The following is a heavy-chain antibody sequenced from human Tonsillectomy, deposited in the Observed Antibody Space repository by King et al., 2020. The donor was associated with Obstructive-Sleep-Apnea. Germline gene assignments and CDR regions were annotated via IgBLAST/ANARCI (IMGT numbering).Heavy chain of an antibody. J-gene: IGHJ4*02. D-gene: IGHD5-24*01. CDR3: AKDVESNFLTLIDY. CDR2: ISYDGNNK. CDR1: GFTFSSYG. V-gene: IGHV3-30*18. Sequence: VQLVESGGGVVQPGRSLRLSCAASGFTFSSYGMHWVRQAPGKGLEWVAVISYDGNNKYYSDSVKGRFTISRDNSMNTLYLQMNSLRAEDTAVYYCAKDVESNFLTLIDYWGQGTLVTVSS.